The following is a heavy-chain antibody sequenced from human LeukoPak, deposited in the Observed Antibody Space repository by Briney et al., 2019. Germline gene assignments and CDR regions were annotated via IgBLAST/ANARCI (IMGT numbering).Heavy chain of an antibody. D-gene: IGHD6-13*01. CDR3: ARDSAGYTAAATDY. CDR1: GFTFSSYS. J-gene: IGHJ4*02. V-gene: IGHV3-48*01. Sequence: PGGSLRLSCAASGFTFSSYSVNWVRQAPGKGLEWVSYISSSSGAIYYADSVKGRFTISRDNAKNSLYLQMNSLGVEDTAVYYCARDSAGYTAAATDYWGQGTLVTVSS. CDR2: ISSSSGAI.